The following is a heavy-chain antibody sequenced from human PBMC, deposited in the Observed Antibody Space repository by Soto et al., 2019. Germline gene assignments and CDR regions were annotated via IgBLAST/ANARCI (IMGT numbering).Heavy chain of an antibody. CDR3: TRQEGYSGYDFDY. V-gene: IGHV3-73*01. Sequence: EVQLVESGGGLVQPGGSLKLSCAASGFTFSGSAMHWVRQASGKGLEWVGRIRSKANSYATTYAASVKGRFTISRDDSKNTAYLQMNSLKTEDTAVYYCTRQEGYSGYDFDYWGQGTLVTVSS. CDR2: IRSKANSYAT. J-gene: IGHJ4*02. CDR1: GFTFSGSA. D-gene: IGHD5-12*01.